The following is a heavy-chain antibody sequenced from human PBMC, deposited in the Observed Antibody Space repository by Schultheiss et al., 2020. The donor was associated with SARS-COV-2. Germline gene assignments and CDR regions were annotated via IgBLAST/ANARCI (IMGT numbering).Heavy chain of an antibody. J-gene: IGHJ6*03. Sequence: GGSLRLSCAASGFTFSSYAMSWVRQAPGKGLEWVANIKQDGSEKYYVDSVKGRFTISRDNAKNSLYLQMNSLRAEDTAVYYCARIQLWFGDYYMDVWGKGTTVTVSS. CDR2: IKQDGSEK. CDR3: ARIQLWFGDYYMDV. V-gene: IGHV3-7*04. CDR1: GFTFSSYA. D-gene: IGHD5-18*01.